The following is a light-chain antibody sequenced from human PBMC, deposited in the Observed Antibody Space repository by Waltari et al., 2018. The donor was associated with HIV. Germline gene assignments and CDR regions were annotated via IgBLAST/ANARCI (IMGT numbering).Light chain of an antibody. CDR3: CSYAGSYTV. V-gene: IGLV2-11*01. J-gene: IGLJ2*01. CDR2: DVS. CDR1: SSDVGGYNY. Sequence: QSALTQPRSVSGSPGQSVTISCTGTSSDVGGYNYVSWYQQHPGKAPKSMIYDVSKRPSGVPDRFSGSKSGNTASLTISGLQAEDEADYYCCSYAGSYTVFGGGTKLTVL.